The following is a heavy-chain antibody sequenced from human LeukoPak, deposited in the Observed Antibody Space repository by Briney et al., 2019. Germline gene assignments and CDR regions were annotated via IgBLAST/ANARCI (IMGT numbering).Heavy chain of an antibody. Sequence: GGSLRLSCAASGFTFSSYAMSWVRQAPGKGLEWVAVISYDGSNKYYADSVKGRFTISRDNSKNTLYLQMNSLRAEDTAVYYCARGPVYYYDSSGYPLDYWGQGTLVTVSS. CDR2: ISYDGSNK. J-gene: IGHJ4*02. CDR1: GFTFSSYA. CDR3: ARGPVYYYDSSGYPLDY. D-gene: IGHD3-22*01. V-gene: IGHV3-30-3*01.